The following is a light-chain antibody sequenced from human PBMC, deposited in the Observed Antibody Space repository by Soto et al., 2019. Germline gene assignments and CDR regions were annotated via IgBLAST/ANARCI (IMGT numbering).Light chain of an antibody. CDR2: GVY. CDR3: SSFTNNNTPHVV. Sequence: QSVLTQPPSVSGAPGQRVTISCTGSSSNIGAGYDVHWYQQLPGTAPKLMIYGVYNRPSGVSNRFSGSKSGNTASLTISGLQAEDEADYYCSSFTNNNTPHVVFGGGTKLTVL. CDR1: SSNIGAGYD. J-gene: IGLJ2*01. V-gene: IGLV1-40*01.